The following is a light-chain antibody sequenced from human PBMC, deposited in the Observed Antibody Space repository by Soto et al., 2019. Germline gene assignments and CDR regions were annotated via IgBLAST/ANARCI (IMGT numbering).Light chain of an antibody. J-gene: IGLJ2*01. CDR3: SSYTSSSTPVV. CDR2: EVS. CDR1: SSDVGSYNR. Sequence: QSALTQPPSVSGSPGQSVTISCTGTSSDVGSYNRVSWYQQPPGTAPKLMIYEVSNRPSGVPDRSSGSNSGNTASLTISGLQAEDEADYYCSSYTSSSTPVVFGGGTQLTVL. V-gene: IGLV2-18*02.